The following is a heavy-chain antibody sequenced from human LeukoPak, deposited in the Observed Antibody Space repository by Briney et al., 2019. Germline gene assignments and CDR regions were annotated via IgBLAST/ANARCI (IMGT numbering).Heavy chain of an antibody. J-gene: IGHJ4*02. Sequence: SVKVSCKASGGTFSSYAISWVRQAPGQGLEWMGGIIPIFGTANYAQKFQGRVTITADESTSTAYMELSSLRSEDTAVYYCARAPGGYCRSTSCRETDYWGQGTLVTVSS. V-gene: IGHV1-69*13. D-gene: IGHD2-2*01. CDR3: ARAPGGYCRSTSCRETDY. CDR2: IIPIFGTA. CDR1: GGTFSSYA.